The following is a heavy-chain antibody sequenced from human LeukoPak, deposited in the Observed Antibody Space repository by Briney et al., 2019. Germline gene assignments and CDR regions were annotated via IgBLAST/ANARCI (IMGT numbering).Heavy chain of an antibody. CDR2: INSDGSWT. CDR1: GNYW. V-gene: IGHV3-74*01. D-gene: IGHD2/OR15-2a*01. Sequence: GGSLRLSCAASGNYWMHWVRQAPGKGLVWVSHINSDGSWTSYADSVKGRFTISKDNAKNTVYLQMNSLRAEDTAVYYCVSFYETNWGRGTLVTVSS. CDR3: VSFYETN. J-gene: IGHJ4*02.